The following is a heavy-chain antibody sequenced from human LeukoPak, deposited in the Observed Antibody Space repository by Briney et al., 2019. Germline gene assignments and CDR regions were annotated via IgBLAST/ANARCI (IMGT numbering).Heavy chain of an antibody. CDR2: IYYSGST. CDR3: ARGNVDYVWGSYRYTWNDC. J-gene: IGHJ4*02. D-gene: IGHD3-16*02. Sequence: SETLSLTCTVSGGSISSYYWSWIRQPPGKGLEWIGYIYYSGSTNYNPSLKSRVTISVDTSKNQFSLKLSSVTAADTAVYYCARGNVDYVWGSYRYTWNDCWGQGTLVTVSS. V-gene: IGHV4-59*08. CDR1: GGSISSYY.